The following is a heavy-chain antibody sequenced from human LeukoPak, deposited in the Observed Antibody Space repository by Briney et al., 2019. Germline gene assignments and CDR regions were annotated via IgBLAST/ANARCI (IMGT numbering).Heavy chain of an antibody. Sequence: GGSLRLSCVASGFTFSNYGMHWVRQAPGKGLEWVAFIEYDGTDTHFADSMRGRFTISRDNSEDTLYLQIITLRAVDTAVYYCARNRLRATATYMDVWGKGTTVTVSS. V-gene: IGHV3-30*02. CDR2: IEYDGTDT. CDR3: ARNRLRATATYMDV. J-gene: IGHJ6*04. D-gene: IGHD2-15*01. CDR1: GFTFSNYG.